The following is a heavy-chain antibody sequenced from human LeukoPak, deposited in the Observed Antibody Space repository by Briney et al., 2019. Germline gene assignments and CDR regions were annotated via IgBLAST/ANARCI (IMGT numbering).Heavy chain of an antibody. CDR3: AKGESYFRVADY. D-gene: IGHD3-10*01. CDR2: ISGSGGST. Sequence: GGSLRLSCAASGFTFSSYAMSWVRQAPGRGLEWVSAISGSGGSTYYADSVKGRFTISRDNSKNTLYLQMNSLRAEDTAVYYCAKGESYFRVADYWGQGTLVTVSS. J-gene: IGHJ4*02. V-gene: IGHV3-23*01. CDR1: GFTFSSYA.